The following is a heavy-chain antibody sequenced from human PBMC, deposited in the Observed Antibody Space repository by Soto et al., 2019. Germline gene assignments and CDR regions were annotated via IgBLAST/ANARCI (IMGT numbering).Heavy chain of an antibody. CDR3: ARRCSSTSCYIDY. D-gene: IGHD2-2*01. V-gene: IGHV4-34*01. CDR2: INHSGST. J-gene: IGHJ4*02. CDR1: GGSFSGYD. Sequence: SETLSLTCAVYGGSFSGYDWSWIRQPPGKGLEWIGEINHSGSTNYNPSLKSRVTISVDTSKNQFSLKLSSVTAADTAVYYCARRCSSTSCYIDYWGQGTLVTVSS.